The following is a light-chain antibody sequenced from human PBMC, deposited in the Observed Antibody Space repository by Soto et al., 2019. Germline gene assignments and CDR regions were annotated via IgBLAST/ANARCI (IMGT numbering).Light chain of an antibody. CDR2: GAS. Sequence: ETVMTQSPGTLSLSPGERATLSCRASQSVSSNLAWYQQKPGQAPRLLIYGASTRATGMPARFSGSGSGTEFTLTISSLQSEDFAVYYCQQYNNWPLTFGGGTKVDIK. CDR1: QSVSSN. CDR3: QQYNNWPLT. J-gene: IGKJ4*01. V-gene: IGKV3-15*01.